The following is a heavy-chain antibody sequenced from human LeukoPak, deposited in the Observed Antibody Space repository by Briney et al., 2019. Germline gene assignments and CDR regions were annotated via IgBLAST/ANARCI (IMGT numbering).Heavy chain of an antibody. J-gene: IGHJ6*02. CDR3: ARLRSYGYYYDGMDV. Sequence: GGSLRLSCAASGFTFSSNSMSWVRQAPGKGLEWVSHIISSGSTRYYADSVKGRFTISRDNAKNSLYLQMSSLRAEDTAVYYCARLRSYGYYYDGMDVWGQGTTVTVSS. V-gene: IGHV3-48*04. CDR2: IISSGSTR. D-gene: IGHD3-16*01. CDR1: GFTFSSNS.